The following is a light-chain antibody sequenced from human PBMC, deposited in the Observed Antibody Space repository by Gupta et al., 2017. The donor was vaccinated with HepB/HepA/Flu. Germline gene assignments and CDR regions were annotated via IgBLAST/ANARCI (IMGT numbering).Light chain of an antibody. J-gene: IGKJ4*01. CDR1: QSVSSN. Sequence: VLTQSPATLSVSPGERATLSCRASQSVSSNLAWYQQNPGQAPRLLIYGASTRATGIPARFSGSGSGTEFTLTISSRQSEDFAVYYCQQYNNWPPLTFGGGTKVEIK. CDR2: GAS. V-gene: IGKV3-15*01. CDR3: QQYNNWPPLT.